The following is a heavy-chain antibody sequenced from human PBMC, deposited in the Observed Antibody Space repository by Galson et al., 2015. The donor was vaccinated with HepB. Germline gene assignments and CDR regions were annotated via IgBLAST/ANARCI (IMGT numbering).Heavy chain of an antibody. V-gene: IGHV1-18*01. J-gene: IGHJ4*02. D-gene: IGHD3-9*01. CDR1: GYTFTSFG. CDR2: ISPYNGNT. Sequence: SVKVSCKASGYTFTSFGISWVRQAPGQGLEWMGWISPYNGNTNYAQNLLGRVTMTTDTSTSTVYMELRSLRSDDTAVYYCARMTGYHNVFDYWGQGTLVTVSS. CDR3: ARMTGYHNVFDY.